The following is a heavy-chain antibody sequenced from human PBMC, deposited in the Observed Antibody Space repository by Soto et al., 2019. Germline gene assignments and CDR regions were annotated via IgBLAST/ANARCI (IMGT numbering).Heavy chain of an antibody. V-gene: IGHV4-39*01. CDR1: GGSINSDNXY. J-gene: IGHJ4*02. CDR3: XSQVCXXXXCKLCDY. CDR2: VYSSGGT. D-gene: IGHD3-16*01. Sequence: QLRLQESGPGLVKPSETMSLTCTVSGGSINSDNXYXGWIRQPPGKGLEWIGSVYSSGGTFDNPSLKSRVTMSVDTSKNQFSLNLNSVTAADTAVYYCXSQVCXXXXCKLCDYWGQGTLVTVSS.